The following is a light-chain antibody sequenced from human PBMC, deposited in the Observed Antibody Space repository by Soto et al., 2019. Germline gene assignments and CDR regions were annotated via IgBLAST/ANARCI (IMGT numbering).Light chain of an antibody. CDR3: QQYYSTPRT. V-gene: IGKV4-1*01. CDR1: QSVLYSSNNKNY. Sequence: IVMTQSPDYLAVSLGERATINCKSSQSVLYSSNNKNYLAWYQQKPGPPPKLLIYWASNRDSGVPDRFSGSGYGTHFTLPISSVQAVDVPVYYCQQYYSTPRTFGQGTKVEIK. CDR2: WAS. J-gene: IGKJ1*01.